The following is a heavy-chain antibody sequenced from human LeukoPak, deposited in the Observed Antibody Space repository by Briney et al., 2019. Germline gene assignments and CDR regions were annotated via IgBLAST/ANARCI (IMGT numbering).Heavy chain of an antibody. CDR3: AKGSGWYGGYFDY. Sequence: QPGGSLRLSCAASGFTFSSYGMHWVRQAPGKGLEWVAVIWYDGSNKYYADSVKGRFTISRDNSKNTLYLQMNSLRAEDTAVYYCAKGSGWYGGYFDYWGQGTLVTVSS. V-gene: IGHV3-33*06. CDR2: IWYDGSNK. CDR1: GFTFSSYG. D-gene: IGHD6-19*01. J-gene: IGHJ4*02.